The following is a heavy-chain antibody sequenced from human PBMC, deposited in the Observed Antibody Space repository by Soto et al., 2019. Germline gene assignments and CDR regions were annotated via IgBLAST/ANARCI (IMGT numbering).Heavy chain of an antibody. CDR3: AREEGNYDILTGYYPKDWFDP. D-gene: IGHD3-9*01. J-gene: IGHJ5*02. CDR1: GGTFSSYT. Sequence: QVQLVQSGAEVKKPGSSVKVSCKASGGTFSSYTISWVRQAPGQGLEWMGRIIPILGIANYAQKFQGRVTITADKSTSTAYMELSSLRSEDTAVYYCAREEGNYDILTGYYPKDWFDPWGRGTLVTVSS. CDR2: IIPILGIA. V-gene: IGHV1-69*08.